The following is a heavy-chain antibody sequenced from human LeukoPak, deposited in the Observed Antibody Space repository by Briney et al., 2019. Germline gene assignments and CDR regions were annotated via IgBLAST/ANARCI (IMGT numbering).Heavy chain of an antibody. CDR2: ISWNSGSI. CDR1: GFTFDDYA. V-gene: IGHV3-9*01. J-gene: IGHJ4*02. CDR3: ATVAATPAVDFDY. D-gene: IGHD2-15*01. Sequence: GGSLRLSCAASGFTFDDYAMHWVRQAPGKGLEWVSGISWNSGSIAYADSVKGRFTMSRDNAENSLYLQMNSLRAEDTALYYCATVAATPAVDFDYWGQGTLVTVSS.